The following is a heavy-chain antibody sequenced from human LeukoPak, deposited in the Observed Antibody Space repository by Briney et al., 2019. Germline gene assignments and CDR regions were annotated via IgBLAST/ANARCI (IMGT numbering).Heavy chain of an antibody. D-gene: IGHD6-19*01. Sequence: KTSATLSLTCTVSGGSIRSSSYYWGWIRQPPGKGLEWIGSIYYSGSTYYNASLKSRGTISVDTSKNQFSLKLNSVTAADTAVYFCARQVVAVAGTGYFDYWGQGTLVTVSS. CDR2: IYYSGST. CDR3: ARQVVAVAGTGYFDY. CDR1: GGSIRSSSYY. J-gene: IGHJ4*02. V-gene: IGHV4-39*01.